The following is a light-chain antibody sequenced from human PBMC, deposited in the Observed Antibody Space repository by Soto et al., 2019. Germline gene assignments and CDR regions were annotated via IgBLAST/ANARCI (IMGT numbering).Light chain of an antibody. Sequence: IVMTQSPATLSVSPGERATLSCRASQSVSSNLAWYQQKPGQAPRLLIYGTSTRATGIPVRFSGSGSGTDFTLTISSLQPEDFAVYFCHQDFNLPWTFGQGTKVDIK. V-gene: IGKV3D-15*02. CDR3: HQDFNLPWT. CDR1: QSVSSN. CDR2: GTS. J-gene: IGKJ1*01.